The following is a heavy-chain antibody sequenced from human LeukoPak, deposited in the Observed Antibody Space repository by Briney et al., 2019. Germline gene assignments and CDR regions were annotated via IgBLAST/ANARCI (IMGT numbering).Heavy chain of an antibody. CDR1: GGSFSGYY. V-gene: IGHV4-34*01. CDR3: RGEGVGPNFDY. J-gene: IGHJ4*02. Sequence: SETLSLTCAVYGGSFSGYYWSWIRQPPGKGLEWIGEINHSGSTNYNPSLKSRVTISVDTSKNQFFLKLSSVTAADTAVYYCRGEGVGPNFDYWGQGTLVTVSS. CDR2: INHSGST. D-gene: IGHD3-10*01.